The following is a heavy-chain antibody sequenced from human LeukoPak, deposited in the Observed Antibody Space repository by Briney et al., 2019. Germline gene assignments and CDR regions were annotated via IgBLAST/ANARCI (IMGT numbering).Heavy chain of an antibody. Sequence: GGSLRLSCAASGFTFSSYAMSWVRQVPGKGLMWVSRINGDGSRIHYGDSVKGRFTISRDNAKNTLYLQMTSLRGDDTAIYFCARDALGGRTKFDSWGHGSLVTVSS. V-gene: IGHV3-74*01. J-gene: IGHJ4*01. D-gene: IGHD3-16*01. CDR2: INGDGSRI. CDR3: ARDALGGRTKFDS. CDR1: GFTFSSYA.